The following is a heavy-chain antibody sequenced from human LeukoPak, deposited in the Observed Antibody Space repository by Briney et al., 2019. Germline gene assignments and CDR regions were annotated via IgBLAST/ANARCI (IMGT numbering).Heavy chain of an antibody. CDR3: ARVGRSSWYLDY. CDR1: GGSISSSSYY. V-gene: IGHV4-39*07. CDR2: IYYSGST. Sequence: SETLSLTCTVSGGSISSSSYYWGWIRQPPGKGLEWIGSIYYSGSTNYNPSLKSRVTISVDKSKNQFSLKLSSVTAADTAVYYCARVGRSSWYLDYWGQGTLVTVSS. D-gene: IGHD6-13*01. J-gene: IGHJ4*02.